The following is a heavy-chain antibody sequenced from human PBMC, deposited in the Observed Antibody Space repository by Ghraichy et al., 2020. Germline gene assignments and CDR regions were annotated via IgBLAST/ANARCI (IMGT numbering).Heavy chain of an antibody. CDR3: AKEVSVKNNYGMDV. V-gene: IGHV3-23*01. CDR2: ISSRSVST. CDR1: GLTVSSYA. D-gene: IGHD5/OR15-5a*01. J-gene: IGHJ6*02. Sequence: GSLLLSCAASGLTVSSYAMSWVRQAPGKGLEWVSAISSRSVSTYYSDFLKGRFTISRDNSKNTLYLQMNSLRAEDTAVYYCAKEVSVKNNYGMDVWGQGTTVTVSS.